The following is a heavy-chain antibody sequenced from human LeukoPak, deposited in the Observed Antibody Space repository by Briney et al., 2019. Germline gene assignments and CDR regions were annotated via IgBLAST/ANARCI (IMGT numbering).Heavy chain of an antibody. CDR1: GGSFSGYY. CDR3: ARGLHDYGDQRRFDY. Sequence: SETLSLTCAVYGGSFSGYYWSWIRQPPGKGLEWIGEINYSGSTNYNPSLKSRVTISVDTSKNQFSLKLSSVTAADTAVYYCARGLHDYGDQRRFDYWGQGTLVTVSS. D-gene: IGHD4-17*01. V-gene: IGHV4-34*01. CDR2: INYSGST. J-gene: IGHJ4*02.